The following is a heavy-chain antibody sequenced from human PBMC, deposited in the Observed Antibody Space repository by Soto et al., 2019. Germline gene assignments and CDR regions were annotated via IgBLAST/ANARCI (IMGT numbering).Heavy chain of an antibody. CDR2: MNPNSGNT. D-gene: IGHD3-9*01. Sequence: SSVKVSCKASGYTFTSYDINWVRQATGQGLEWMGWMNPNSGNTGYAQKFQGRVTMTRNTSISTAYMELSSLRSEDTAVYYCASGILAGYYSPDYWGQGTLVNVSS. J-gene: IGHJ4*02. V-gene: IGHV1-8*01. CDR3: ASGILAGYYSPDY. CDR1: GYTFTSYD.